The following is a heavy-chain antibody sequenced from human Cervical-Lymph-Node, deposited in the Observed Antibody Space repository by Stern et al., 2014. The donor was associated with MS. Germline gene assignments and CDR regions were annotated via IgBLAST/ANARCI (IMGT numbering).Heavy chain of an antibody. Sequence: EVQLEESGGGVIQPGGSLRLSCTASGFTVSRDYMTWVRQAPGKGLEWVSLIANVGSSFYTDTVKGRFTSSRDESKNTVYLHMTSLRAEDTAMYYCARDTSSPERSDWWGQGTLVTVSS. CDR2: IANVGSS. D-gene: IGHD1-1*01. J-gene: IGHJ4*02. V-gene: IGHV3-53*01. CDR3: ARDTSSPERSDW. CDR1: GFTVSRDY.